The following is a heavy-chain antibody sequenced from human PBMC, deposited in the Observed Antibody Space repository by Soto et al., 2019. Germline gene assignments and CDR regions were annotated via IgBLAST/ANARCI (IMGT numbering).Heavy chain of an antibody. Sequence: SETLSLTCTVSGGSINTFYWSWVRQPAGKXLEWIGRIFSSGSTSFNPSLESRVAMSVDTSKNHFSLNLSSVTAADMAVYYCAREGSYSAYNFAHGIQLWAFDFWGQGALVTVSS. CDR3: AREGSYSAYNFAHGIQLWAFDF. J-gene: IGHJ4*02. D-gene: IGHD5-12*01. V-gene: IGHV4-4*07. CDR2: IFSSGST. CDR1: GGSINTFY.